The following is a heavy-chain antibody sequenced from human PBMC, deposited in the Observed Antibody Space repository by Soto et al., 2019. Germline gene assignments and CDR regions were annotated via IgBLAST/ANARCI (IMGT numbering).Heavy chain of an antibody. V-gene: IGHV1-69*12. Sequence: QVQLVQSGAEVKKPGSSVKVSCKASGGTFSSYAISWVRQAPGQGLEWMGGIIPIFGTANYAQKFQGRVTYTVDESTSTAFMELRGLRSEDTAVYYCAREYDSSGYFLGRDAFDIWGQGTMVTVSS. CDR2: IIPIFGTA. CDR1: GGTFSSYA. D-gene: IGHD3-22*01. J-gene: IGHJ3*02. CDR3: AREYDSSGYFLGRDAFDI.